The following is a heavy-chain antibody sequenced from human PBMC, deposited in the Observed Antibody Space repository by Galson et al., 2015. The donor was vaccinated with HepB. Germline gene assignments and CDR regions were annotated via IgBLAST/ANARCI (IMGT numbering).Heavy chain of an antibody. CDR3: ARGQKESAKSAGGGWLDP. CDR1: GASVTSDISY. Sequence: ETLSLTCAVSGASVTSDISYWTWIRQPPGKRLEYVGHIDHSGDTFYNPSLKGRVAISLDTSKNQFPLNVKSVTAADTAVYYCARGQKESAKSAGGGWLDPWGQGTLATVSS. D-gene: IGHD3-10*01. V-gene: IGHV4-61*01. J-gene: IGHJ5*02. CDR2: IDHSGDT.